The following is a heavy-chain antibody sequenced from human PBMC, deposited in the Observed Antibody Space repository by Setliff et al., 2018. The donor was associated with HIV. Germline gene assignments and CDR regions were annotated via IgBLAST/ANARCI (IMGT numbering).Heavy chain of an antibody. J-gene: IGHJ4*02. D-gene: IGHD2-15*01. V-gene: IGHV1-2*02. Sequence: ASVKVSCKASGYTFTDYYLHWVRQGPGQGLEWMGWINPNSGDTNYTQKFQGRVTMTRDTSIRTAYMELSSLTSDDTAVYYCASLATTRCDYWGRGTLVTVSS. CDR1: GYTFTDYY. CDR2: INPNSGDT. CDR3: ASLATTRCDY.